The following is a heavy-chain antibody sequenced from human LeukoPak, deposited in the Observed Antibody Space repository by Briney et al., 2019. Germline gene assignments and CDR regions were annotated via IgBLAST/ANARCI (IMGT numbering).Heavy chain of an antibody. J-gene: IGHJ4*02. CDR3: ARHRPYSSGWYAPDY. CDR1: GYSFTSYW. CDR2: IYPGDSYP. D-gene: IGHD6-19*01. V-gene: IGHV5-51*01. Sequence: GESLKISCKGSGYSFTSYWIGWVRQMPGKGLEWMGFIYPGDSYPIYSPSFQGQVTISADKSISTAYLQWSSLKASDTAMYYCARHRPYSSGWYAPDYWGQGTLVTVSS.